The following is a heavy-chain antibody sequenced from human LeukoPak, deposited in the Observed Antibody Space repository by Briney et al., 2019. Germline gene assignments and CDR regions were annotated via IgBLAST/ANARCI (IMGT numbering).Heavy chain of an antibody. CDR3: ARPYYSSGFFEGDWYFDL. Sequence: ASVKVSCKASGYTFTSYDINWVRQATGQGLEWMGWMSPNSGTTAYAQKFQGRVTMTRNTSINTAYMESSSLGSEDTAVYFCARPYYSSGFFEGDWYFDLWGRGTLVTVSS. CDR2: MSPNSGTT. D-gene: IGHD6-19*01. V-gene: IGHV1-8*01. CDR1: GYTFTSYD. J-gene: IGHJ2*01.